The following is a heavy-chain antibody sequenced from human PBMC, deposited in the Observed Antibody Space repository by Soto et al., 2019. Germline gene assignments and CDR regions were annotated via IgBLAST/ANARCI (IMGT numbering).Heavy chain of an antibody. CDR1: GFTFSSYA. Sequence: GGSLRLSCAASGFTFSSYAMSWVRQAPGKGLEWVSAISGSGGSTYYADSVKGRFTISRDNSKNTLYLQMNSLRAEDTAVYYCATKGWELPSRIAARPDPRQFDYWGQGTLVTVSS. CDR2: ISGSGGST. D-gene: IGHD6-6*01. CDR3: ATKGWELPSRIAARPDPRQFDY. V-gene: IGHV3-23*01. J-gene: IGHJ4*02.